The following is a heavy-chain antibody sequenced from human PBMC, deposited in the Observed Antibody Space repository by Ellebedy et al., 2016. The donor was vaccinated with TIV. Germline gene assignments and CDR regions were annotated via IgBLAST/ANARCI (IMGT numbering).Heavy chain of an antibody. CDR1: GFTFSSYW. CDR2: IKQDGSEK. V-gene: IGHV3-7*01. J-gene: IGHJ3*02. CDR3: SSSGRRAFDI. Sequence: GESLKISCAASGFTFSSYWMNWVRQAPGKGLEWVANIKQDGSEKYYVDSVKGRFTISRDNAKNSLYLQMNSLRAEDTAVYYCSSSGRRAFDIWGQGTMVTVSS. D-gene: IGHD6-19*01.